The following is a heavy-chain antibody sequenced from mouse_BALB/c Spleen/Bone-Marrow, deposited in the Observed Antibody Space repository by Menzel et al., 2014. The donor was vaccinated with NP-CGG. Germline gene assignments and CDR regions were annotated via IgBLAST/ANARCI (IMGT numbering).Heavy chain of an antibody. CDR2: KWAGGTT. CDR1: GFSLTSYG. D-gene: IGHD4-1*01. Sequence: VMLVESGPGLVAPSQSLSITCTVSGFSLTSYGVHWVRQPPGKGLEWLGVKWAGGTTSYNSALMSRLSISRDNSKSXVFLKMNSLQTDDTAIYYCARTGTKDYFDYWGQGTTLTVSS. CDR3: ARTGTKDYFDY. J-gene: IGHJ2*01. V-gene: IGHV2-9*02.